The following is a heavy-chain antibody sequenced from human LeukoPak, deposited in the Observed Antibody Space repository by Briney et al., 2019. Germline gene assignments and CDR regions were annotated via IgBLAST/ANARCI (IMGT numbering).Heavy chain of an antibody. CDR2: ISSSSSYI. J-gene: IGHJ4*02. V-gene: IGHV3-21*01. D-gene: IGHD5-24*01. CDR3: ANRDGYNSNY. Sequence: KPGGSLRLSCAASGFTFSSYSMNWVRQAPGRGLEWVSSISSSSSYIYYADSVRGRFTISRDNAKNSLYLQTNSLRAEDTAVYFCANRDGYNSNYWGQGTLVTVSS. CDR1: GFTFSSYS.